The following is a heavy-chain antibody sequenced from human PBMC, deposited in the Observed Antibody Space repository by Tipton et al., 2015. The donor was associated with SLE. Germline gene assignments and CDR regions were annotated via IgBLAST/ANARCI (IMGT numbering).Heavy chain of an antibody. CDR1: VFSISSYY. V-gene: IGHV4-38-2*02. CDR2: IYHSGTT. D-gene: IGHD3-9*01. CDR3: ARLVGAYDILTGYYQRYFDY. Sequence: TLSLTCTVSVFSISSYYWGWIRQPPGKGLGWLGTIYHSGTTSYNPSPKSSATISGDTAKNQFSLKLRAVTAADTAVYYWARLVGAYDILTGYYQRYFDYWGQGTLVTVSS. J-gene: IGHJ4*02.